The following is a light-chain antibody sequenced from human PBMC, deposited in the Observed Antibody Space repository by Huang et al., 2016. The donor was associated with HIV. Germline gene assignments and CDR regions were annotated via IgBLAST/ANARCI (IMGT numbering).Light chain of an antibody. CDR1: QNIKRY. V-gene: IGKV1-39*01. CDR2: AAS. J-gene: IGKJ2*01. CDR3: QQSARTPRT. Sequence: DIQITQSPSSLSASVGDTVIITCRASQNIKRYLNWYQQEPGKAPKLLISAASNLQSGVPSTFGGSGAGTDFTLTINSLQPEDSATYYCQQSARTPRTFGQGTKLEI.